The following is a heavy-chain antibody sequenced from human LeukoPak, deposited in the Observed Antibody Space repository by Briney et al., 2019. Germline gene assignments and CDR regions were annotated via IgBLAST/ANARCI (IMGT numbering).Heavy chain of an antibody. Sequence: ASVTVSCKASGYTFSGYYMHWVRQAPGQGLEWVGWINPNSGGTHYPQNFQGRVTITGDTSISTAYMELRSLRYDDTAVYYCARAYYGAGSYDSWGQGTLVTVSS. V-gene: IGHV1-2*02. CDR2: INPNSGGT. CDR3: ARAYYGAGSYDS. J-gene: IGHJ4*02. D-gene: IGHD3-10*01. CDR1: GYTFSGYY.